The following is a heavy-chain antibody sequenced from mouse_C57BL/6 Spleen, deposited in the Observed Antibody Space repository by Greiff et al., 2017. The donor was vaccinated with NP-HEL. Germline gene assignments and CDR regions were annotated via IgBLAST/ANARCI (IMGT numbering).Heavy chain of an antibody. CDR3: ASQANWDPWYFDV. CDR1: GYTFTSYW. Sequence: VQLQESGAELAKPGASVKLSCKASGYTFTSYWMHWVKQRPGQGLEWIGYINPSSGYTKYNQKFKDKATLTADNSSSTAYMQLSSLTSEDSAVYYCASQANWDPWYFDVWGTGTTVTVSS. J-gene: IGHJ1*03. D-gene: IGHD4-1*01. V-gene: IGHV1-7*01. CDR2: INPSSGYT.